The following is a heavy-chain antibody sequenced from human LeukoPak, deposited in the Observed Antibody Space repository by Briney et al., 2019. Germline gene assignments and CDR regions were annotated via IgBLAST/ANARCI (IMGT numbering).Heavy chain of an antibody. CDR2: IIPIFGTA. J-gene: IGHJ4*02. V-gene: IGHV1-69*05. CDR1: GGTFSSYA. CDR3: AKKYGLGSYYFDY. D-gene: IGHD3-10*01. Sequence: SVKVSCKASGGTFSSYAISWVRQAPGQGLEWMGGIIPIFGTANYAQKFQGRVTITTDESTSTAYMELSSLRSEDTAVYYCAKKYGLGSYYFDYWGQGTLVTVSS.